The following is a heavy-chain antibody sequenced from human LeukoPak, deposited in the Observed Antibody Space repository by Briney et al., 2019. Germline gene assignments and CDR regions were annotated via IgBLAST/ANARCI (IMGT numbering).Heavy chain of an antibody. Sequence: GGSLRLSCAASGFTFTSYTMSWVRQAPGKGLEWVSSITNNGVYTYYTDSVKGRFTISRDNANNSLYLQMNSLSAEDTAIYYCARHPQVAHFDYWGQGPLVSVSS. CDR1: GFTFTSYT. D-gene: IGHD2-15*01. V-gene: IGHV3-21*01. CDR3: ARHPQVAHFDY. CDR2: ITNNGVYT. J-gene: IGHJ4*02.